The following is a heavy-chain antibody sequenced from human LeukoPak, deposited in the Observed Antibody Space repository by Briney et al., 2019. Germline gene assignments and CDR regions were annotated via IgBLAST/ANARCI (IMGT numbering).Heavy chain of an antibody. CDR3: ARFRAPGIAARFDP. CDR1: GGSISSGDYY. CDR2: IYYSGST. Sequence: SSETLSLTCTVSGGSISSGDYYWSWIRQPPGKGLEWIGYIYYSGSTNYNPSLKSRVTISVDTSKNQFSLKLSSVTAADTAVYYCARFRAPGIAARFDPWGQGTLVTVSS. D-gene: IGHD6-13*01. V-gene: IGHV4-61*08. J-gene: IGHJ5*02.